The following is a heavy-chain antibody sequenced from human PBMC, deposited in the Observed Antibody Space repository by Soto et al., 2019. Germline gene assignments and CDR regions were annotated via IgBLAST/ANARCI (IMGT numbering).Heavy chain of an antibody. CDR3: ARARTNGGDCLDY. Sequence: QVQLVESGGGVVQPGRSLRLSCAASGFTFSSYAMHWVRQAPGKGLEWVAVISYDGSNKYYADSVKGRFTISRDNSKNTLYLQMNSLRAEDTAVYYCARARTNGGDCLDYWGQGTLVTVSS. D-gene: IGHD2-8*01. V-gene: IGHV3-30-3*01. J-gene: IGHJ4*02. CDR2: ISYDGSNK. CDR1: GFTFSSYA.